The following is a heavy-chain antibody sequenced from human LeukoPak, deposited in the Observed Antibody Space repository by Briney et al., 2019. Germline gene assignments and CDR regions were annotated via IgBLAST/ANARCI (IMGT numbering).Heavy chain of an antibody. Sequence: GGSLRLSCAASGFTVSSDYMSWVRQAPGKGLEWVSVIYSGGRTHYTDSVKGRLIISRDNSKNTLYLQMNSLRAGDTAVYYCARERGRGVISPYFDYWGQGALVTVSS. CDR1: GFTVSSDY. CDR3: ARERGRGVISPYFDY. V-gene: IGHV3-66*01. CDR2: IYSGGRT. J-gene: IGHJ4*02. D-gene: IGHD3-10*01.